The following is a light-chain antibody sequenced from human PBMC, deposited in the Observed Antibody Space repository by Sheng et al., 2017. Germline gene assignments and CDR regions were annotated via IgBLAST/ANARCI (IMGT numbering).Light chain of an antibody. Sequence: SNELTQPPSVSVSPGQTASITCSGDKLGDKYACWYQQKSGHSPMLVIYQDSKRPSGIPERFSGSNSGNTATLTISRTQSMDEADYYCQAWDSATTTVLFGGGTKLTVL. CDR3: QAWDSATTTVL. V-gene: IGLV3-1*01. CDR1: KLGDKY. CDR2: QDS. J-gene: IGLJ2*01.